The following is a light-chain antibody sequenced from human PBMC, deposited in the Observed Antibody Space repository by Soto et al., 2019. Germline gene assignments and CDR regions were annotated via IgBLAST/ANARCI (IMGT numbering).Light chain of an antibody. CDR1: SSNIGAGYG. CDR2: NYV. CDR3: QSYDSNLSGSL. Sequence: QSVLTQPPSVSGAPGQRVTISCAGTSSNIGAGYGVHWYQQLPGRAPKLLIHNYVNRPSGVPDRFSGSKSGTSASLASTGLQGEDEGDYYCQSYDSNLSGSLFGGGTKVTVL. J-gene: IGLJ2*01. V-gene: IGLV1-40*01.